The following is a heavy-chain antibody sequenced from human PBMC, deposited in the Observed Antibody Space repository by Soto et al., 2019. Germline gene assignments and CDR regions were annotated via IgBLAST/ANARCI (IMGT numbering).Heavy chain of an antibody. CDR1: GQSFSGHS. Sequence: QVQLQQWGAGLVKPSETLSLSCAVYGQSFSGHSWAWIRQPPGKGLEWIGEISESGSTYYNPSLKSRVTISTDTSKNQYSLELNCVTAADTAAYFCARGSGIVALPGELEDVNYDFWGQGTLVNVSS. V-gene: IGHV4-34*01. D-gene: IGHD1-1*01. CDR2: ISESGST. J-gene: IGHJ4*02. CDR3: ARGSGIVALPGELEDVNYDF.